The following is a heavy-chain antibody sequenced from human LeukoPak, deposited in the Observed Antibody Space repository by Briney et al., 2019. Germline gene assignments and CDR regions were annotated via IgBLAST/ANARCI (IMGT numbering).Heavy chain of an antibody. J-gene: IGHJ4*02. CDR2: ISGSGGST. V-gene: IGHV3-23*01. CDR3: AKGSTVTTLFAY. D-gene: IGHD4-17*01. Sequence: GGSLTPSCAASGFTFSTYSMSCVRHAPGKGLECLSAISGSGGSTYYADSVKGRFTISRDNSKNTLDLQMNSLRAEDTAVYYCAKGSTVTTLFAYWGQGTLVTVSS. CDR1: GFTFSTYS.